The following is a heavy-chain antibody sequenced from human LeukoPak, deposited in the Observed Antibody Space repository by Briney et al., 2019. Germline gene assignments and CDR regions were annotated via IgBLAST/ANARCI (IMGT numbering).Heavy chain of an antibody. D-gene: IGHD3-22*01. V-gene: IGHV1-2*06. CDR3: ASEYKYDSSGANAFDI. CDR1: GYMFTGHY. Sequence: ASVKVSCKASGYMFTGHYIHWVRQAPGQGLEWMGRIHPNTGGTKYAQKFQGRVTMTRDTSSSTAYMELSSLRSADTAVYYCASEYKYDSSGANAFDIWGQGTMVTVSS. J-gene: IGHJ3*02. CDR2: IHPNTGGT.